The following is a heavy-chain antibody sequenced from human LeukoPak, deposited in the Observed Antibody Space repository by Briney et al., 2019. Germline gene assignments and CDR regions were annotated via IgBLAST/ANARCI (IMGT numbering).Heavy chain of an antibody. J-gene: IGHJ4*02. V-gene: IGHV1-2*02. CDR2: MNPDSGYT. CDR3: AREYSAHDY. D-gene: IGHD5-12*01. Sequence: ASVKVSCKASGYTFTGHNIHWVRQAPGQGLEWMGWMNPDSGYTSCAQKFQGRVTMTRDTSITTAYMELNRLISDDTAVYLCAREYSAHDYWGQGTLVTISS. CDR1: GYTFTGHN.